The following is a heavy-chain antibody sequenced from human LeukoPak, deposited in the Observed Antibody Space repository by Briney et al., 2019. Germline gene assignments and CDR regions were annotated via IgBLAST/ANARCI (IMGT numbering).Heavy chain of an antibody. V-gene: IGHV1-2*02. CDR1: GYTFTGYY. CDR3: ARMCCSSTSKEIDY. D-gene: IGHD2-2*01. Sequence: ASVKVSCKASGYTFTGYYMHWVRQAPGQGLEWMGWINPNSGGTNYALKFQGRVTMTRDTSISTAYMELSRLRSDDTAVYYCARMCCSSTSKEIDYWGQGTLVTVSS. CDR2: INPNSGGT. J-gene: IGHJ4*02.